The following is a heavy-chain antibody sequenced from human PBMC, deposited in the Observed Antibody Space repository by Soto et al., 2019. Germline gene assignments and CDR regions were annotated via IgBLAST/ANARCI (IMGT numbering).Heavy chain of an antibody. J-gene: IGHJ5*02. CDR2: IYTSGST. Sequence: PSETLSLTYTVSGGSISRHHWSWIRQPAGKGLEWIGCIYTSGSTNYNPALKSRVTMSVDTSKNQFSLKLGSVTAADTAVYYCARDGRLGELFRWFDPWGQGTLVTVSS. V-gene: IGHV4-4*07. D-gene: IGHD3-16*01. CDR3: ARDGRLGELFRWFDP. CDR1: GGSISRHH.